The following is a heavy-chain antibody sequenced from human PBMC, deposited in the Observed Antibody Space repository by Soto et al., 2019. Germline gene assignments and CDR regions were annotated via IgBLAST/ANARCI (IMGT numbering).Heavy chain of an antibody. CDR2: IYWDDDK. V-gene: IGHV2-5*02. J-gene: IGHJ5*02. CDR1: GFSLSTSGVG. CDR3: AHRLAAAGPLYDWFDP. Sequence: SGPTLVNPTQTLTLTCTFSGFSLSTSGVGVGWIRQPPGKAVEGLALIYWDDDKRYSPSLKSRLTITKDTYKNQVVLTMTNMDPVDTATYFCAHRLAAAGPLYDWFDPWGQGTLVTVSS. D-gene: IGHD6-13*01.